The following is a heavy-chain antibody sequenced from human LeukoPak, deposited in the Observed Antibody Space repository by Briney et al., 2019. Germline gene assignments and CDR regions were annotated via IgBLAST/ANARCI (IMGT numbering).Heavy chain of an antibody. J-gene: IGHJ5*02. V-gene: IGHV1-18*01. CDR3: ASDYQLLLLWDCFDP. CDR2: VSADNGET. D-gene: IGHD2-2*01. Sequence: GASVKVSCKASGYSFNTYGISWVRQAPGQGLEWMGWVSADNGETNYAQKFQGRVTITRDTSTSTAYMELRSLRSDDTAVYYCASDYQLLLLWDCFDPWGQRTLVSVSS. CDR1: GYSFNTYG.